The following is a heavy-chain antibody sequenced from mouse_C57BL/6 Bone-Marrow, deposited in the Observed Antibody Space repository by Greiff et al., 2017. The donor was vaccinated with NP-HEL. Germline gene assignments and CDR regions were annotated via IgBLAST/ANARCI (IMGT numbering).Heavy chain of an antibody. CDR2: INYDGSST. V-gene: IGHV5-16*01. Sequence: EVMLVESEGGLVQPGSSMKLSCTASGFTFSDYYMAWVRQVPEKGLEWVANINYDGSSTYYLDSLKSRFIISRDNAKNILYLQMSSLKSEDTATYYCARERSPLRDFDYWGQGTTLTVSS. J-gene: IGHJ2*01. CDR1: GFTFSDYY. D-gene: IGHD2-4*01. CDR3: ARERSPLRDFDY.